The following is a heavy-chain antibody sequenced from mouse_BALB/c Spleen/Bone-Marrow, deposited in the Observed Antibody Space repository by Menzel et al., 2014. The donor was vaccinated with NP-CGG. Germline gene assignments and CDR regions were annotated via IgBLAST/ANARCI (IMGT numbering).Heavy chain of an antibody. CDR2: INPSSGYT. D-gene: IGHD2-1*01. J-gene: IGHJ3*01. Sequence: QVQLQQSGAELARPGASVKLSCKASGYTFTSYWMQWVKQRPGQGLEWIGYINPSSGYTNYNQKFKDKATLTADKSSSTAYMQLSSLTSEDSAVYYCARESYGNWFAYWGQGTLVTVSA. CDR1: GYTFTSYW. V-gene: IGHV1-4*01. CDR3: ARESYGNWFAY.